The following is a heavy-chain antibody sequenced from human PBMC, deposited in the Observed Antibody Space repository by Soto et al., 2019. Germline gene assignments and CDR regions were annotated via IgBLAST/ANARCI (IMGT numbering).Heavy chain of an antibody. Sequence: ALRLSCAASGFTFSDHYMSWIRQALGKGLEWVSYISSSGSTIYYADSVKGRFTISRDNAKNSLYLQMNSLRAEDTAVYYCARDKPYRDHLDYWGQGTLVTVSS. CDR2: ISSSGSTI. V-gene: IGHV3-11*01. J-gene: IGHJ4*02. CDR1: GFTFSDHY. CDR3: ARDKPYRDHLDY. D-gene: IGHD4-17*01.